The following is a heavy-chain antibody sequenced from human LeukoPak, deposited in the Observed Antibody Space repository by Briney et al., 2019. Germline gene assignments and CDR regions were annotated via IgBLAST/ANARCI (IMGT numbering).Heavy chain of an antibody. Sequence: PGGSLRLSCAASGFTFDNYGMTWVRQAPGKGLEWVSGINWNGGSTGYADSVKGRFTIFRDNAKNSLFLRMSSLRLEDTALYYCARSYYDVTTYSSSLDSWGQGTLVTVSS. CDR1: GFTFDNYG. CDR3: ARSYYDVTTYSSSLDS. J-gene: IGHJ4*02. V-gene: IGHV3-20*04. CDR2: INWNGGST. D-gene: IGHD3-22*01.